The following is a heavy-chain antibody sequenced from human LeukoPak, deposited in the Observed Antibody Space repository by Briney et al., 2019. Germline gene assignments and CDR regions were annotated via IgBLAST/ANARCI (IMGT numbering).Heavy chain of an antibody. J-gene: IGHJ3*02. Sequence: SETLSLTCTVSGGSISSGSYYWSWIRQPAGKGLEWIGRIYTSGSTNYNPSLKSRVTISVDTSKNQFSLKLSSVTAADTAVYYCARDLEQLGDAFDIWGQGTMVTVSS. D-gene: IGHD1-1*01. CDR2: IYTSGST. V-gene: IGHV4-61*02. CDR3: ARDLEQLGDAFDI. CDR1: GGSISSGSYY.